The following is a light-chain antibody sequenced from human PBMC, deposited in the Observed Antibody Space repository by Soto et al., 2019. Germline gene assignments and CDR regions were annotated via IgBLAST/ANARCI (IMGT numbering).Light chain of an antibody. CDR1: HSVSSRY. J-gene: IGKJ4*01. V-gene: IGKV3-20*01. Sequence: EIVLTQSPGTLSLSPGERASLPCRASHSVSSRYLAWYQQKPGQAPRLLIYGASNRATGIPDRFSGSGSGTDFTLTISRLEPEDFAMYYCQQFGTSRLTFGGGTKVDIK. CDR3: QQFGTSRLT. CDR2: GAS.